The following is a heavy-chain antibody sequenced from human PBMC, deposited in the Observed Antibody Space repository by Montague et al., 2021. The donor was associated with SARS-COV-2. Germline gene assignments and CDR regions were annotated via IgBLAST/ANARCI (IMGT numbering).Heavy chain of an antibody. CDR2: IHYNGHK. CDR3: ARHDNSGTYPMDV. CDR1: GVSISNYH. J-gene: IGHJ6*02. Sequence: SETLSLTCDVSGVSISNYHWSWIRQPPGKGLEFIGYIHYNGHKNXKPSLQSRVTMSVDTPKNQVSLKLTSVTAADTAVYYCARHDNSGTYPMDVWGQGTTVTVSS. D-gene: IGHD3-10*01. V-gene: IGHV4-59*08.